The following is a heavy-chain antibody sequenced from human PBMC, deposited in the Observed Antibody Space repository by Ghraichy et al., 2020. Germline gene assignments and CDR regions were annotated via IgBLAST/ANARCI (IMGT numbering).Heavy chain of an antibody. CDR2: IYYSGST. Sequence: SETLSLTCTVSGGSISSYYWSWIRQPPGKGLEWIGYIYYSGSTNYNPSLKSRVTISVDTSKNQFSLKLSSVTAADTAVYYCASAGLIHDSSGYHLYYYYGMDVCGKGTTVTVAS. CDR1: GGSISSYY. CDR3: ASAGLIHDSSGYHLYYYYGMDV. J-gene: IGHJ6*04. V-gene: IGHV4-59*01. D-gene: IGHD3-22*01.